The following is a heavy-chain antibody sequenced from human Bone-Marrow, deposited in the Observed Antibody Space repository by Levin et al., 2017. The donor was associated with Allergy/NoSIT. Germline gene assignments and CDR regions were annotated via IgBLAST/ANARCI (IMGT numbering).Heavy chain of an antibody. J-gene: IGHJ1*01. CDR1: GFSLSTYG. CDR3: AKNYYENSGYWLYFHQ. Sequence: PGGSLRLSCAASGFSLSTYGMHWVRQAPGKGLEWVAVMSYDGSKKHYVDSVKGRFTISRDTSKNTLYLQMNSVRTEDTAVYFCAKNYYENSGYWLYFHQWGQGTLVTVSS. V-gene: IGHV3-30*18. CDR2: MSYDGSKK. D-gene: IGHD3-22*01.